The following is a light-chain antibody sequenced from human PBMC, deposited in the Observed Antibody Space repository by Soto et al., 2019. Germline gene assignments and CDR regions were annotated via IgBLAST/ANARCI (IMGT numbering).Light chain of an antibody. Sequence: DIQMTQSPSSLSASVGDRVTITCQASHDISNYLNWYQQKLGKAPKLLIYDVSNLEPGVPSRFSGSGSGTKFIFTISSLQPEDIATYYCQQYDTLSFTFGPGTKVDL. CDR2: DVS. V-gene: IGKV1-33*01. CDR1: HDISNY. CDR3: QQYDTLSFT. J-gene: IGKJ3*01.